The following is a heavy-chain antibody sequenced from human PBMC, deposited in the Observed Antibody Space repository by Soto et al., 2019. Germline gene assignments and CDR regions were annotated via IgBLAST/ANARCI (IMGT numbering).Heavy chain of an antibody. V-gene: IGHV3-21*01. Sequence: TGGSLRLSCAASGFTFSSYSMNWVRQAPGKGLEWVSSISSSSSYIYYADSVKGRFTISRDNAKNSLYLQMNSLRAEDTAVYYCAREDTAMDYGMDVWGQGTTVTVSS. CDR1: GFTFSSYS. J-gene: IGHJ6*02. CDR3: AREDTAMDYGMDV. CDR2: ISSSSSYI. D-gene: IGHD5-18*01.